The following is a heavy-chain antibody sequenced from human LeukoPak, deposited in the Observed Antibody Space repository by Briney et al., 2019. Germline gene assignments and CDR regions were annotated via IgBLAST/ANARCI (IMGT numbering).Heavy chain of an antibody. CDR1: GYTLTGYD. CDR2: MKSNSGDT. V-gene: IGHV1-8*01. J-gene: IGHJ4*02. CDR3: ARGEYSSSWYPFDY. Sequence: GASVKVSCKTSGYTLTGYDINWVRQAPGQGLEWMGWMKSNSGDTHFAQKFQGRVTMTRNTSISTAFMELSSLRSEDTAVYYCARGEYSSSWYPFDYWGQGSLVTVSS. D-gene: IGHD6-13*01.